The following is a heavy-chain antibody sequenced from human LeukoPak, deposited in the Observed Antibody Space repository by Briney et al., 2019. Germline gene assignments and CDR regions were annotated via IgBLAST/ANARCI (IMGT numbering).Heavy chain of an antibody. Sequence: SVKVSCKASGGTFSSYAISWVRQAPGQGLEWMGGIILIFGTANYAQKFQGRVTITTDESTSTAYMELSSLRSEDTAVYYCAKSYYDFWSGYRDHDAFDIWGQGTMVTVSS. D-gene: IGHD3-3*01. CDR1: GGTFSSYA. CDR2: IILIFGTA. CDR3: AKSYYDFWSGYRDHDAFDI. V-gene: IGHV1-69*05. J-gene: IGHJ3*02.